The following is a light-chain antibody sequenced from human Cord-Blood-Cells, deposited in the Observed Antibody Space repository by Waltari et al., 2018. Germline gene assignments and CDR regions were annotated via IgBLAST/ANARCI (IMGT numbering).Light chain of an antibody. CDR1: QSVLYSSNNKNY. Sequence: DIVMTQSPDSLAVSLGERTTIHCKSSQSVLYSSNNKNYLAWYQQKPGQPPKLLIYWASTRESGVPDRFSGSGSGTDFTLTISSLQAKDVAVYYCQQYYSTLLTFGGGTKVEIK. CDR3: QQYYSTLLT. CDR2: WAS. V-gene: IGKV4-1*01. J-gene: IGKJ4*01.